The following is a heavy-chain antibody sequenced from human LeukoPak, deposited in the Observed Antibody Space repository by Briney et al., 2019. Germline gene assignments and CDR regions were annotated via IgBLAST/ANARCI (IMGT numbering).Heavy chain of an antibody. V-gene: IGHV4-34*01. J-gene: IGHJ6*03. CDR2: INHSGST. Sequence: SETLSLTCAVYGGSFSGYYWSWIRQPPGKGLEWIGEINHSGSTNYNPSLQSRVPMSVDTSQNQFSLKLSSVTAADTAVYYCARGEGAGDSYYYYYYYMDVWGKGTTVTVSS. D-gene: IGHD7-27*01. CDR1: GGSFSGYY. CDR3: ARGEGAGDSYYYYYYYMDV.